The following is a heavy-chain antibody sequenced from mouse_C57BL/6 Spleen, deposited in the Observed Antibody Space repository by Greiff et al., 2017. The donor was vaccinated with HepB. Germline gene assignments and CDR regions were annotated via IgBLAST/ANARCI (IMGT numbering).Heavy chain of an antibody. Sequence: VQLQQSGPELVKPGASVKISCKASGYAFSSSWMNWVKQRPGKGLEWIGRIYPGDGDTNYNGKFKGKATLTADKSSNTAYMQLSSLTSEDSAVYFCARRNWDVHYFDYWGQGTTLTVSS. CDR1: GYAFSSSW. CDR2: IYPGDGDT. V-gene: IGHV1-82*01. J-gene: IGHJ2*01. D-gene: IGHD4-1*01. CDR3: ARRNWDVHYFDY.